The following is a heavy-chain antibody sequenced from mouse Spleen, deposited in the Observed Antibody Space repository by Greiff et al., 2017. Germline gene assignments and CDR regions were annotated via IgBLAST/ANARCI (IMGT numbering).Heavy chain of an antibody. CDR3: ARRRGLYYFDY. J-gene: IGHJ2*01. Sequence: EVHLVESGGGLVKPGGSLKLSCAASGFTFSSYAMSWVRQTPEKRLEWVAAINSNGGSTYYPDTVKDRFTFSRDNAKNTLYLQMSSLRSEDRALYYCARRRGLYYFDYWGQGTTLTGSS. CDR2: INSNGGST. CDR1: GFTFSSYA. D-gene: IGHD3-3*01. V-gene: IGHV5-6-2*01.